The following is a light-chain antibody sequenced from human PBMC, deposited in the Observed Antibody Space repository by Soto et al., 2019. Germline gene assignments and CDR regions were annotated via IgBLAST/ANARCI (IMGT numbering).Light chain of an antibody. CDR2: GAS. J-gene: IGKJ1*01. CDR3: QQSYFTPT. CDR1: QIIGNN. Sequence: DIHMTQSPSSLSASAGDRFTLSCRAGQIIGNNLNWYQQRPGKAPKLLIFGASNLQSGVPSRFSGSGSGTDFTLTISGVQHEDFATYYCQQSYFTPTFGQGTKVDIK. V-gene: IGKV1-39*01.